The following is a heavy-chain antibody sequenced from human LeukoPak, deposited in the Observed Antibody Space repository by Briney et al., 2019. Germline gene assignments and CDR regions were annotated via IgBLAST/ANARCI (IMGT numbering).Heavy chain of an antibody. J-gene: IGHJ5*02. D-gene: IGHD4-17*01. V-gene: IGHV4-31*03. CDR1: GGSISSGGYY. CDR3: ARARGTVTTSRGWFDP. CDR2: IYYSGST. Sequence: SETLSLTCTVSGGSISSGGYYWSWIRQHPGKGLEWIGYIYYSGSTYYNPSLKSRVTISVDTSKNQFFLKLSSVTAADTAVYYCARARGTVTTSRGWFDPWGQGTLDTVSS.